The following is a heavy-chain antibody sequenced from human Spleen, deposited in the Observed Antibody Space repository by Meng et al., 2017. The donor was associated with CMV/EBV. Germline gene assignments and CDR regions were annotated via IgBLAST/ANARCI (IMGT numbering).Heavy chain of an antibody. CDR3: VRGLPITIFAVVSNWFDP. CDR1: GYTFTSYY. J-gene: IGHJ5*02. Sequence: ASVKVSCKASGYTFTSYYIHWMRQAPGQGFEWMGMINPSVGSTTYAQHFQGRVTMTRDTSTSTVTMELSSLRSEDTAMYYCVRGLPITIFAVVSNWFDPWGQGTLVTVSS. CDR2: INPSVGST. V-gene: IGHV1-46*01. D-gene: IGHD3-3*01.